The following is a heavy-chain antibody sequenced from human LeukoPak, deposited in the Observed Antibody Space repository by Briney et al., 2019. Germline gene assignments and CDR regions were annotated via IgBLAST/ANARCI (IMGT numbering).Heavy chain of an antibody. CDR2: ISGSGGST. Sequence: GGSLRLSCAASGFTVSSNYMSWVRQAPGKGLEWASAISGSGGSTYYADSVKGRFTISRDNSKNTLYLQMNSLRAEDTAVYYCAKVLGISFAPWDYWGQGTLVTVSS. CDR1: GFTVSSNY. CDR3: AKVLGISFAPWDY. V-gene: IGHV3-23*01. J-gene: IGHJ4*02. D-gene: IGHD7-27*01.